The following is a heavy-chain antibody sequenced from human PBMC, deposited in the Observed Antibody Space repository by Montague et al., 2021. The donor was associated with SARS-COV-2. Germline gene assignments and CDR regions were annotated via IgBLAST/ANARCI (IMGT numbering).Heavy chain of an antibody. V-gene: IGHV4-34*01. Sequence: SETLSLTCAVYGGSFSGYDWTWIRQSPGKGLEWIGEINQSGSAKYKPSLKSRVTISVDTSKNQFSLKLSSATAADTAVYYCARGLMTITMMVVIMTGAAAWLDSWGQGTLATVS. CDR1: GGSFSGYD. J-gene: IGHJ5*01. D-gene: IGHD3-22*01. CDR2: INQSGSA. CDR3: ARGLMTITMMVVIMTGAAAWLDS.